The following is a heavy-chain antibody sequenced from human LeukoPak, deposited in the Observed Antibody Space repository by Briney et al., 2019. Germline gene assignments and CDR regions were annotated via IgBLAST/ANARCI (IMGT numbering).Heavy chain of an antibody. CDR1: GFTFSNYT. CDR2: VRYDGSNK. V-gene: IGHV3-30*02. D-gene: IGHD3-10*01. CDR3: AKDRDSYGPGIYSSFDY. Sequence: GGSLRLSCAASGFTFSNYTMYWVRQAPGKGLEWVAFVRYDGSNKYYADSVKGRFTISRDNSKNTLSLHMNSLRPEDTAVYYCAKDRDSYGPGIYSSFDYWGQGTLVTVSS. J-gene: IGHJ4*02.